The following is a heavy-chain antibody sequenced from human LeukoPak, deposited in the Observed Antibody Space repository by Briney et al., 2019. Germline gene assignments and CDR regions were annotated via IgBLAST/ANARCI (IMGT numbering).Heavy chain of an antibody. CDR2: IYYSGGDM. D-gene: IGHD5-18*01. J-gene: IGHJ3*02. V-gene: IGHV4-59*08. Sequence: SETLSLTCTVSGGSINNYYWSWLRQPPGKGLEWLGYIYYSGGDMNYNPSLKSRLTIPVDTSKNQISLMLTSMTAADTAVYYCARQPAATAAFDIWAQGTMVTVSS. CDR3: ARQPAATAAFDI. CDR1: GGSINNYY.